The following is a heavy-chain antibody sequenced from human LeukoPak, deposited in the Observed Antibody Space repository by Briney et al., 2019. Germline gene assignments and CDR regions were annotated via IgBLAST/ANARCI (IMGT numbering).Heavy chain of an antibody. CDR3: ASSSWYGFQH. J-gene: IGHJ1*01. D-gene: IGHD6-13*01. CDR2: INWNSGSI. V-gene: IGHV3-9*01. CDR1: GFTFDDYA. Sequence: PGGSLRLSCAASGFTFDDYAMHWVRHAPGKGLEWVSGINWNSGSIGYVDSVKGRFTISRDNAKNSLYLQMNSLRAEDTAVYYCASSSWYGFQHWGQGTLVTVSS.